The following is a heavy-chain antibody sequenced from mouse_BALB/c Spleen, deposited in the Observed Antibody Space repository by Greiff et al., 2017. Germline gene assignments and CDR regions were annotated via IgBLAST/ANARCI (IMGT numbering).Heavy chain of an antibody. D-gene: IGHD2-1*01. J-gene: IGHJ2*01. CDR3: TRWGGNYSYYFDY. CDR2: IYPGNSDT. Sequence: EVKLQESGTVLARPGASVKMSCKASGYSFTSYWMHWVKQRPGQGLEWIGAIYPGNSDTSYNQKFKGKAKLTAVTSASTAYMELSSLTNEDSAVYYCTRWGGNYSYYFDYGGQGTTLTVSS. CDR1: GYSFTSYW. V-gene: IGHV1-5*01.